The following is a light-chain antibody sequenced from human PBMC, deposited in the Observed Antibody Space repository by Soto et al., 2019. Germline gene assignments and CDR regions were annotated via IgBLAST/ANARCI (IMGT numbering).Light chain of an antibody. CDR1: QSISSW. CDR2: RAS. CDR3: QLYNTYSGT. V-gene: IGKV1-5*03. J-gene: IGKJ1*01. Sequence: DIQMPPSPSTLSASVGDTVTITCRASQSISSWLAWYQQKPGKAPKLLIYRASTLQSGVPSRFSASGSGTEFILTISSLQPDDFATYYCQLYNTYSGTFGQGTKVDIK.